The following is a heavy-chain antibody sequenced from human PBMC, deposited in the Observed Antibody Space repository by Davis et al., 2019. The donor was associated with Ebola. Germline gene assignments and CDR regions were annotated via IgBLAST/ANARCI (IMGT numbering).Heavy chain of an antibody. J-gene: IGHJ4*02. Sequence: AASVKVSCKASEYTFTAYYIHWVRQAPGQGPEWMGRINPNSGGTNYAQKLRGRVTMTRDTSISTAYMELSRLRSDDTAVYYCARAQFPTTSDHWGQGTLVTVSS. CDR1: EYTFTAYY. D-gene: IGHD1-1*01. CDR3: ARAQFPTTSDH. CDR2: INPNSGGT. V-gene: IGHV1-2*06.